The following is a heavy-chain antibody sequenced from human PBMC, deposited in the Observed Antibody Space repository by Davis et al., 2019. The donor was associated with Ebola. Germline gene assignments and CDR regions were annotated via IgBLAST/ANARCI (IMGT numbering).Heavy chain of an antibody. V-gene: IGHV4-39*01. CDR1: GGSISSYY. Sequence: SETLSLTCTVSGGSISSYYWGWIRQPPGKGLEWIGSIYYSGITYYNPSLKSPVTISVDTSKSQLSLKLPSVAAADSAVYYCARVPERVSPVDHWGQGTLVTVSS. CDR3: ARVPERVSPVDH. CDR2: IYYSGIT. J-gene: IGHJ4*02.